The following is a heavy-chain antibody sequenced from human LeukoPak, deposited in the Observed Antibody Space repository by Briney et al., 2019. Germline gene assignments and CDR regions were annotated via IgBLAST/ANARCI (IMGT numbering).Heavy chain of an antibody. Sequence: SETLSLTCAVYGGSFSGYYWSWIRQPPGKGLEWIGEINHSGSTNYNPSLKSRVTISVYTSKNQFSLKLSSVTAADTAVYYCARGRIAISGSYAYWGQGTLVTVSS. CDR3: ARGRIAISGSYAY. D-gene: IGHD1-26*01. V-gene: IGHV4-34*01. CDR2: INHSGST. CDR1: GGSFSGYY. J-gene: IGHJ4*02.